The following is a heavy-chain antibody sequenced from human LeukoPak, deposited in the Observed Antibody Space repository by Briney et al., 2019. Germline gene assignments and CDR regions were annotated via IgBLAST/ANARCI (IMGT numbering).Heavy chain of an antibody. CDR3: ARGALVGATSDY. Sequence: SETLSLTCAVYGGSFSGYYWSWIRQPPGKGLEWIGEINHSGSTNYNPSLKSRVTISVDTSKSQFSLKLSSVTAADTAVYYCARGALVGATSDYWGQGTLVTVSS. D-gene: IGHD1-26*01. V-gene: IGHV4-34*01. CDR1: GGSFSGYY. J-gene: IGHJ4*02. CDR2: INHSGST.